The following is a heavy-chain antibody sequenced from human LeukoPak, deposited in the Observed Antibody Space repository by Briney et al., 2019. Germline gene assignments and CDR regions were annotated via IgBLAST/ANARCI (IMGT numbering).Heavy chain of an antibody. CDR1: GGSIRTYN. Sequence: PSETLSLTCTVPGGSIRTYNWSWIRQPVGEGLEWICLIFAIVGIIHNTSLKSRVTMSVATSNNQFSLRVNSTTAADTARSSCAIDNRTSGHTRFYMDVWGNGTTVTVSS. V-gene: IGHV4-4*07. CDR3: AIDNRTSGHTRFYMDV. CDR2: IFAIVGI. J-gene: IGHJ6*03. D-gene: IGHD3-9*01.